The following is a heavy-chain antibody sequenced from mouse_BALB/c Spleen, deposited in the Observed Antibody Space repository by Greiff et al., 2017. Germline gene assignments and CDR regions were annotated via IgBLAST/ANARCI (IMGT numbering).Heavy chain of an antibody. J-gene: IGHJ3*01. CDR3: ARSYYRYDGAWFAY. CDR1: GFTFSSFG. V-gene: IGHV5-17*02. Sequence: EVQLVESGGGLVQPGGSRKLSCAASGFTFSSFGMHWVRQAPEKGLEWVAYISSGSSTIYYADTVKGRFTISRDNPKNTLFLQMTSLRSEDTAMYYCARSYYRYDGAWFAYWGQGTLVTVSA. CDR2: ISSGSSTI. D-gene: IGHD2-14*01.